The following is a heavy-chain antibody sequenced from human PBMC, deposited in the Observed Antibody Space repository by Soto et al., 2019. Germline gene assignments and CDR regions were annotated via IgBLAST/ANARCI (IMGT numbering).Heavy chain of an antibody. D-gene: IGHD3-22*01. V-gene: IGHV1-18*04. CDR1: GYSFTSYG. CDR3: ARHRFNYYDDTVYYYFDY. Sequence: GASVKVSCKASGYSFTSYGISWVRQAPGQGPEWMGWISGHNGNTNHPQSLQGRVTMTTDTSRNTAYMELRSLRSEDTAVYYCARHRFNYYDDTVYYYFDYWGQGTLVTVSS. J-gene: IGHJ4*02. CDR2: ISGHNGNT.